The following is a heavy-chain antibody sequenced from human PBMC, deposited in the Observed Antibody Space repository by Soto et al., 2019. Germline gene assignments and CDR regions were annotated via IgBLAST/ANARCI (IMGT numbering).Heavy chain of an antibody. V-gene: IGHV4-59*01. J-gene: IGHJ6*03. Sequence: PSETLSLTCTVSGGSISNYYWSWIRQPPGKGLEWIGYIYYSGSTNYNPSLKSRVTISVDTSKNQFSLKLSSVTAADTAVYYCARATSSIFGVVMRYYYFMDVWGKGTTVTVSS. CDR3: ARATSSIFGVVMRYYYFMDV. CDR1: GGSISNYY. D-gene: IGHD3-3*01. CDR2: IYYSGST.